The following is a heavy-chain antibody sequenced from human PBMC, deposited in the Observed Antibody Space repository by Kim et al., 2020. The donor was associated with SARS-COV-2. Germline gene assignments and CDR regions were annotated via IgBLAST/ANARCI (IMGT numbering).Heavy chain of an antibody. J-gene: IGHJ3*02. CDR1: GFTFSSYA. D-gene: IGHD1-26*01. Sequence: GGSLRLSCAVSGFTFSSYAMHWVRQAPGKGLEWVAVISYDGSNKYYADSVKGRFTISRDNSKNTLYLQMNSLRAEDTAVYYCARGYGGSYWGAFDIWGQGTMVTVSS. CDR2: ISYDGSNK. CDR3: ARGYGGSYWGAFDI. V-gene: IGHV3-30*04.